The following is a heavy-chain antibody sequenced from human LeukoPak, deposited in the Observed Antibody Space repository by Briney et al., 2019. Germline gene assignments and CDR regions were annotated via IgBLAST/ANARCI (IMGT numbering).Heavy chain of an antibody. CDR2: IIPFFGAA. CDR1: GGIFSSYV. CDR3: ARGPSDYGDSNYFDY. V-gene: IGHV1-69*13. J-gene: IGHJ4*02. Sequence: SVKVSCKASGGIFSSYVITWVRQAPGQGLEWMGGIIPFFGAANYAQNFQGRVTVTADESTSTAYMELSSLRSEDTAVYYCARGPSDYGDSNYFDYRGQGTLVTVSS. D-gene: IGHD4-17*01.